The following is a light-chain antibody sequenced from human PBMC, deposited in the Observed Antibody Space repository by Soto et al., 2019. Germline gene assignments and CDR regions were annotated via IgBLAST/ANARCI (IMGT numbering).Light chain of an antibody. Sequence: QYALTQPPSASGSPGQSVTISCTGTSSDVGAYNYVSWYQQYPGIAPKLMIYEVSKRPSGVPDRFSGSKSGKTASLTVSGLQPEDEADYYCPSYAGSNIWVFGGGTKLTVL. CDR1: SSDVGAYNY. V-gene: IGLV2-8*01. CDR2: EVS. J-gene: IGLJ3*02. CDR3: PSYAGSNIWV.